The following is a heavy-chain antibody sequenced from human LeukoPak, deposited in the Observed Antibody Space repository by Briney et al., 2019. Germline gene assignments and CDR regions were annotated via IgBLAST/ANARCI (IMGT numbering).Heavy chain of an antibody. CDR3: ARGQGTVTTH. Sequence: SETLSLTCAVSGGSFSGYYWTWIRQPPGKGLEWIGEINHSGSANYYPSLKSRVTISLDTSKNQFSLNLSSVTAADTAVYYCARGQGTVTTHWGQGTLVTVSS. CDR2: INHSGSA. D-gene: IGHD4-17*01. V-gene: IGHV4-34*01. CDR1: GGSFSGYY. J-gene: IGHJ4*02.